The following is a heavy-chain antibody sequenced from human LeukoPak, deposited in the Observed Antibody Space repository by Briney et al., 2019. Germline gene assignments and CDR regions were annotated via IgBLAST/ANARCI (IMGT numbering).Heavy chain of an antibody. J-gene: IGHJ4*02. V-gene: IGHV3-15*01. Sequence: GGSLRLSCAASGFTFSNAWMSWVRQAPGKGLEWVGRIKSKTDGGTTDYAAPVKGRFTISRDDSKNTLYLQMNSLKTEDTAVYYCTRDSLGYSSGWYLNYFDYWGQGTLVTVSS. CDR3: TRDSLGYSSGWYLNYFDY. D-gene: IGHD6-19*01. CDR1: GFTFSNAW. CDR2: IKSKTDGGTT.